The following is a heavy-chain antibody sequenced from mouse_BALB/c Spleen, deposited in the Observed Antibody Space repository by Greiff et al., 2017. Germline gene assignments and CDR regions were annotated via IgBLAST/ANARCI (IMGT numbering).Heavy chain of an antibody. J-gene: IGHJ2*01. CDR2: IYPGAGDT. V-gene: IGHV1-87*01. D-gene: IGHD3-3*01. CDR1: GYTFTSYW. Sequence: VQLQQSGAELARPGASVKLSCKASGYTFTSYWMQWVKQRPGQGLEWIGAIYPGAGDTRYTQKFKGKATLTADKAYCTAYMQLSSLASEDSAVYYCARGLLDYWGQGTTLTVSS. CDR3: ARGLLDY.